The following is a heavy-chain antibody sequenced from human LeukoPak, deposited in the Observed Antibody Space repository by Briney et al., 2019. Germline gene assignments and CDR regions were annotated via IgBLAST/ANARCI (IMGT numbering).Heavy chain of an antibody. Sequence: GGSLRLSCAASGFTFSSYWMSWVRQAPGKGLEWVANIKQDGSEKYYVDSVKGRFTISRDNAKNSLYLQMNSRRAEDTAVYYCARDLYYDFWSGNYDAFDIWGQGTMVTVSS. CDR3: ARDLYYDFWSGNYDAFDI. CDR1: GFTFSSYW. V-gene: IGHV3-7*01. J-gene: IGHJ3*02. CDR2: IKQDGSEK. D-gene: IGHD3-3*01.